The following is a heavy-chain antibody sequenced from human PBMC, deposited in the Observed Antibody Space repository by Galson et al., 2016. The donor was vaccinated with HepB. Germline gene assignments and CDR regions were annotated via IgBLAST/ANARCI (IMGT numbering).Heavy chain of an antibody. CDR3: ARGAWQRLVRMWHLDL. CDR1: GFSLSDYG. Sequence: SLRLSCAASGFSLSDYGIHWLRQAPGKGPEWLAVISYDGRNDKYADSVKGRLTISRDLDKDTVDLQVNSLRLDDTALYYCARGAWQRLVRMWHLDLWGRGTLVTVSS. V-gene: IGHV3-30*03. CDR2: ISYDGRND. J-gene: IGHJ2*01. D-gene: IGHD6-13*01.